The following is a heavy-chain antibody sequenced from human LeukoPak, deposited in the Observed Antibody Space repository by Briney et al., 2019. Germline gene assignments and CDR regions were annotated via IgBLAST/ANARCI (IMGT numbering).Heavy chain of an antibody. CDR3: ARDRWGWFGEFDY. J-gene: IGHJ4*02. D-gene: IGHD3-10*01. CDR2: IYSGGST. Sequence: GGSLRLSCAASGFTVSSNYMSWVRQAPGKGLEWVSVIYSGGSTYYADSVKGRFTISRDNSKNTLYLQMNSLRAEDTAVYYCARDRWGWFGEFDYWGQGTLVTVSS. CDR1: GFTVSSNY. V-gene: IGHV3-53*01.